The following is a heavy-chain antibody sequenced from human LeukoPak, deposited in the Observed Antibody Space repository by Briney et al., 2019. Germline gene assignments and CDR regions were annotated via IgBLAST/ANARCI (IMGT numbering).Heavy chain of an antibody. CDR3: ARGGSSWWPWQDYFQH. J-gene: IGHJ1*01. CDR2: IKQDGSEK. CDR1: GFTFSTYW. V-gene: IGHV3-7*01. Sequence: PGGSLRLSCAASGFTFSTYWMTWVRQAPGKGLEWVAYIKQDGSEKYYVDSVKGRFTISRDNAKNSLYLQMNSLRAEDTAVYYCARGGSSWWPWQDYFQHWGQGALVTVSS. D-gene: IGHD6-13*01.